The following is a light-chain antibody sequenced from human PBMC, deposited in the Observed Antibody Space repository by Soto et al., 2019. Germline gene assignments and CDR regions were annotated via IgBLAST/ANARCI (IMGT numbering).Light chain of an antibody. CDR2: GAS. CDR3: QQYGSYQPI. CDR1: QSVSSSY. J-gene: IGKJ1*01. V-gene: IGKV3-20*01. Sequence: EIVLTQSPGTLSLSPGERATLSCRASQSVSSSYLAWYQQKPGQAPRLLIYGASSRATGIPDRFSGSGSGTDFTLNIRRLETEDFEVYGYQQYGSYQPIFGKGTKVEIK.